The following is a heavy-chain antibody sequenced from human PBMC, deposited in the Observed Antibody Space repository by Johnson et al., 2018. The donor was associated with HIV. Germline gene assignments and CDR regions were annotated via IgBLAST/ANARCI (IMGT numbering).Heavy chain of an antibody. V-gene: IGHV3-30*02. Sequence: QVQLVESGGGVVKPGGSLRLSCAASGFTFSSYGMHWVRQAPGKGLEWVAFIRYDGSNKYYVDYVKGRFTISRDNAKNSLHLQMNSLRADDTAVYYCARKGDAFDIWGQGTMVTVSS. J-gene: IGHJ3*02. CDR3: ARKGDAFDI. CDR2: IRYDGSNK. CDR1: GFTFSSYG.